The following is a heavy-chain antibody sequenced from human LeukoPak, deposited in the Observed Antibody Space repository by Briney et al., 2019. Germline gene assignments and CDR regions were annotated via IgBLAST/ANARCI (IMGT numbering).Heavy chain of an antibody. D-gene: IGHD4-17*01. V-gene: IGHV4-39*07. J-gene: IGHJ5*02. CDR3: ASKDYGDGNWFDP. CDR1: GGSISSSSYY. Sequence: PSETLSLTCTVSGGSISSSSYYWGWIRQPPGKGLEWIGSIYYSGSTYYNPSLKSRVTISVDTSKNQFSLKLSSVTAADTAVYYCASKDYGDGNWFDPWGQGTLVTVSS. CDR2: IYYSGST.